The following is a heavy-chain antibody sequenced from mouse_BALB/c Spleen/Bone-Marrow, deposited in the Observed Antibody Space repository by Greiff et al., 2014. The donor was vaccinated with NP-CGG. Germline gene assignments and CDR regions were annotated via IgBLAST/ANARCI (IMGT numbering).Heavy chain of an antibody. Sequence: VKLQQSGTVLARPGASVKMSCKASGYTFTSYWMHWVKQRPGQGLEWIGAIYRGNSDTSYNQKFKGKVKMTAVTSTSTAFLEFSSLTNEDSAVYYCTACYGPEGFADWGQGTLVTVSA. J-gene: IGHJ3*01. CDR3: TACYGPEGFAD. V-gene: IGHV1-5*01. D-gene: IGHD2-10*01. CDR1: GYTFTSYW. CDR2: IYRGNSDT.